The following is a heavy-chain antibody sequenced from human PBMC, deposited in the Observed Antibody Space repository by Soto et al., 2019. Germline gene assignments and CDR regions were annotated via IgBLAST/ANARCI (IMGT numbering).Heavy chain of an antibody. V-gene: IGHV3-11*01. J-gene: IGHJ5*02. CDR2: ISSSGTTK. CDR1: GFNFSDHY. CDR3: AREGEYWFDP. Sequence: QVQLVESGGGLVKPGGSPRISCVASGFNFSDHYMTWIRQAPGKGLEWVSSISSSGTTKEYADSVKGRFTISRDNAKNSLSLQMNSLRAEDTAVYYCAREGEYWFDPWGQGTLVTVSS. D-gene: IGHD3-16*01.